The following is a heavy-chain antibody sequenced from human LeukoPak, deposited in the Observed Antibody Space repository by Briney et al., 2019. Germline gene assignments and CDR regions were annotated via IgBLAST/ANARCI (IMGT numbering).Heavy chain of an antibody. Sequence: AAVKVSCKASGYTFSNYYMHWVRQAPGLGREWMGIINPSGDSTIYAQNFLGRVTMTRDTSTSTVYMELSSLSSEDTAVYYCAREGGGILFDYWGQGTLVTVSS. D-gene: IGHD2-15*01. J-gene: IGHJ4*02. CDR3: AREGGGILFDY. CDR2: INPSGDST. V-gene: IGHV1-46*01. CDR1: GYTFSNYY.